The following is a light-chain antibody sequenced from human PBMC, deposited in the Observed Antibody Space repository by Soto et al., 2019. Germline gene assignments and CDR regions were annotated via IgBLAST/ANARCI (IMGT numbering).Light chain of an antibody. CDR2: DVS. Sequence: QSALTQPASVSGSPGQSITISCTGTSSDVGGYNYVSWYQQHPGKAPKLMIYDVSNRPSGGSNRFSGSKSGNTASLTISGLQDEDEADYYCSSYTSSSFYVFGTGTKVTVL. J-gene: IGLJ1*01. CDR3: SSYTSSSFYV. V-gene: IGLV2-14*01. CDR1: SSDVGGYNY.